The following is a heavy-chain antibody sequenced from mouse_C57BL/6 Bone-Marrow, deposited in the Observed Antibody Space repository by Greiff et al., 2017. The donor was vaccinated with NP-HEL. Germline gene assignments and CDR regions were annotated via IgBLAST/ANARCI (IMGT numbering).Heavy chain of an antibody. J-gene: IGHJ3*01. CDR2: IYPGDGDT. Sequence: QVQLQQSGPELVKPGASVKISCKASGYAFSSSWMNWVKQRPGKGLEWIGRIYPGDGDTNYNGKFKGKATLTADKSSSTAYMQLSSLTSEDSAVYFCARSRYSNYEFAYWGQGTLVTVSA. V-gene: IGHV1-82*01. CDR1: GYAFSSSW. D-gene: IGHD2-5*01. CDR3: ARSRYSNYEFAY.